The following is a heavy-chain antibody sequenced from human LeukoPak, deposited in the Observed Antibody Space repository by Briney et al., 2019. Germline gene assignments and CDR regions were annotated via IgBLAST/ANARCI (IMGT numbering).Heavy chain of an antibody. Sequence: GGSLRLSCAASGFTFSSYWMSWVRQAPGKGLEWVANIKQDGSEKYYVDSVKGRFTISRDNAKNSLYLQMNSLRAEDTAVYYRARVRIIAAAVNYYYYMDVWGKGTTVTVSS. V-gene: IGHV3-7*01. J-gene: IGHJ6*03. CDR1: GFTFSSYW. CDR3: ARVRIIAAAVNYYYYMDV. D-gene: IGHD6-13*01. CDR2: IKQDGSEK.